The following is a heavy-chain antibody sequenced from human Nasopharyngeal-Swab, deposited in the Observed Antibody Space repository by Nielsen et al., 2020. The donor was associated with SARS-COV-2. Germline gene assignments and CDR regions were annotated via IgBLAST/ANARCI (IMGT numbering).Heavy chain of an antibody. CDR1: GYSFTSYW. CDR3: VRPEGVATSFKYYFQYGMDV. Sequence: GGSLRLSCQASGYSFTSYWIAWVRQMPGKGLEWMGIIYPRDSDTRYSPSFQGQVTISADKPISTAYLQWNSLKASDTAMYYCVRPEGVATSFKYYFQYGMDVWGQGTMVTVPS. D-gene: IGHD5-12*01. CDR2: IYPRDSDT. J-gene: IGHJ6*02. V-gene: IGHV5-51*04.